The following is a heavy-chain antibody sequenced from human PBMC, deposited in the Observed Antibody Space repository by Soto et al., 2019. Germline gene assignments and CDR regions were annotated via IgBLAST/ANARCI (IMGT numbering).Heavy chain of an antibody. CDR3: ARAGYGEGAFDI. CDR2: IYSGVST. CDR1: GFTVSSNY. J-gene: IGHJ3*02. V-gene: IGHV3-53*04. Sequence: GGSLRLSCAASGFTVSSNYMSWVRQAPGKGLEWVSVIYSGVSTYYADSVKGGFTNSRHNSKNTLDVQMNSLRAEDTAVYYCARAGYGEGAFDIWGQGTMVTVSS. D-gene: IGHD2-2*03.